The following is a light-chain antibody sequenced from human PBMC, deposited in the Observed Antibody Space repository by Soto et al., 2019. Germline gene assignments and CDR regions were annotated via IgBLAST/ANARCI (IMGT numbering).Light chain of an antibody. J-gene: IGKJ1*01. Sequence: DIQMTQSPTSVSAAVGDRVTIPCRASQGISSWLAWYQVKPGRAPKLLIYSTSRVHGVQSRFGGSGSETDFTLTISHLQPEDSAIYYCQQGNFFPWTCGQWTGLEV. CDR2: STS. CDR3: QQGNFFPWT. CDR1: QGISSW. V-gene: IGKV1-12*01.